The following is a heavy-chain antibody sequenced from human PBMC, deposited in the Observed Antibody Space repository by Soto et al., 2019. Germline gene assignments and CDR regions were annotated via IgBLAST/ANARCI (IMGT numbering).Heavy chain of an antibody. V-gene: IGHV4-31*03. CDR2: IYYSGGT. CDR3: AKGVRGVPNWFDP. CDR1: GGSISNSANH. Sequence: QVQLQASGPGLVRPSQTLSLSCTVSGGSISNSANHWSWIHQHPGEGLEWIGYIYYSGGTYSSPSLKGRVTMSIDASQNQFSLKLSSVTAADTAVYYCAKGVRGVPNWFDPWGQGTLVTVSS. D-gene: IGHD3-10*01. J-gene: IGHJ5*02.